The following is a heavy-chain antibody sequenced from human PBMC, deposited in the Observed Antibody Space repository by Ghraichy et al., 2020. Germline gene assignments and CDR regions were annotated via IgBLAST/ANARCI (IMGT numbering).Heavy chain of an antibody. CDR3: ARLPSSTPSDY. Sequence: SETLSLTCTVSGGSISSSSYYWGWIRQPPGKGLEWIGSIYYSGSTYYNPSLKSRVTISVDTSKNQFSLKLSSVTAADTAVYYCARLPSSTPSDYWGQGTLVTVSS. D-gene: IGHD2-2*01. CDR2: IYYSGST. V-gene: IGHV4-39*01. J-gene: IGHJ4*02. CDR1: GGSISSSSYY.